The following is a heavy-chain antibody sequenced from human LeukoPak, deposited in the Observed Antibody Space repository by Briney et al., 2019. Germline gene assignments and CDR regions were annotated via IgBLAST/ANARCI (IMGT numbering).Heavy chain of an antibody. J-gene: IGHJ4*02. Sequence: GGSLRLSCAASGFTFSSYWMSWVRQAPGKGLEWVANINQNGSERYYVDSVKGRFTIARDNAKKSLYLQMSSLRAEDTVVYCARDWGVYYHFFDYWGQGTLVTVSS. CDR2: INQNGSER. V-gene: IGHV3-7*01. CDR3: ARDWGVYYHFFDY. CDR1: GFTFSSYW. D-gene: IGHD3-22*01.